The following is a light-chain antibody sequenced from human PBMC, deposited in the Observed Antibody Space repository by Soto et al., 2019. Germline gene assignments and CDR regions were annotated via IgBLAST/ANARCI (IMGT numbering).Light chain of an antibody. Sequence: DIQMTQSPSTLSASVGDRITIACRASQDIGSWLAWFQQKPGKAPKVLIYDASILKSGVPSRFSGSGSGTEFTLTISSLQPDDLASYYCQQYHRYSRTFGQGTKVDIK. J-gene: IGKJ1*01. CDR3: QQYHRYSRT. CDR1: QDIGSW. V-gene: IGKV1-5*01. CDR2: DAS.